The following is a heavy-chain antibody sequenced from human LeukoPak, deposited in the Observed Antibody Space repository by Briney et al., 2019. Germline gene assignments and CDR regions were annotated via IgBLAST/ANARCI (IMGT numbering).Heavy chain of an antibody. Sequence: PGGSLRLSGAASGFTFSSYAMSWVRQAPGKGLEWVLTISGSGGSTNYADSVKGRFTISRDNSKNPLYLQMNSLSAEDTAIYYCAKDLIAYSYGYAGRSNFDYWGQGTLVTVSS. V-gene: IGHV3-23*01. D-gene: IGHD5-18*01. CDR2: ISGSGGST. CDR1: GFTFSSYA. CDR3: AKDLIAYSYGYAGRSNFDY. J-gene: IGHJ4*02.